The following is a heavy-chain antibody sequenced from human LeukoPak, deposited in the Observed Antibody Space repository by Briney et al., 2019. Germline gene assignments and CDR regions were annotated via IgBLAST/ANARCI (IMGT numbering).Heavy chain of an antibody. V-gene: IGHV4-59*12. CDR3: ASQYDFWSGYYRGAFDI. CDR1: GGSISSYY. Sequence: SETLSLTCTVSGGSISSYYWSWLRQPPGKGLEWIGYIYYSGSTNYNPSLKSRVTISVETSKNQFSLKLSSVTAADTAVYYCASQYDFWSGYYRGAFDIWGQGTMGTVSS. CDR2: IYYSGST. J-gene: IGHJ3*02. D-gene: IGHD3-3*01.